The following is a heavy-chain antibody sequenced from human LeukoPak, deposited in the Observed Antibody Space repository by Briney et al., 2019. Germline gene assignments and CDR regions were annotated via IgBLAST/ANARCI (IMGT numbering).Heavy chain of an antibody. Sequence: KPSQPLSLTCTVSGGSISSGDYYWSWIRQPPGKGLEWLGDIYYSGSTYYNPSLKSRVTISVDTSKNQFSLKLSSVTAADTAVYYCARAYSMAFFDYWGQGTLVTVSS. CDR3: ARAYSMAFFDY. J-gene: IGHJ4*02. CDR2: IYYSGST. V-gene: IGHV4-30-4*01. D-gene: IGHD6-13*01. CDR1: GGSISSGDYY.